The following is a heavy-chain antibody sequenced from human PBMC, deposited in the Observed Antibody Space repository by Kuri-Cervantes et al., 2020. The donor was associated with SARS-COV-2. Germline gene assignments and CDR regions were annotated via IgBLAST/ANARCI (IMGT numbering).Heavy chain of an antibody. Sequence: SETLSLTCTVSGGSISSYYWSWIRQPPGKGLEWIGYIYYSGSTNYNPSLKSRVTISVDTSKNQFSLKLSSVTAADTAVYYCARVKYYDSSGYLYWYFDLCDRGTLVTVSS. V-gene: IGHV4-59*01. CDR2: IYYSGST. J-gene: IGHJ2*01. D-gene: IGHD3-22*01. CDR1: GGSISSYY. CDR3: ARVKYYDSSGYLYWYFDL.